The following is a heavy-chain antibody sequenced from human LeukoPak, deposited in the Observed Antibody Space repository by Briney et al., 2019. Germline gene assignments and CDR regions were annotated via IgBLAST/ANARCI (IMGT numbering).Heavy chain of an antibody. V-gene: IGHV4-39*07. Sequence: SGTLSLTCNVSGGSISIGSSYYWGWIRQPPGKGLEWIGSIYHSGSTYYNPSLKSRVTISVDTSKNQLSLKLSSVTAADTAVYYCARDYYDSRGYLFDYWGQGTLVTVSS. CDR1: GGSISIGSSYY. CDR2: IYHSGST. J-gene: IGHJ4*02. CDR3: ARDYYDSRGYLFDY. D-gene: IGHD3-22*01.